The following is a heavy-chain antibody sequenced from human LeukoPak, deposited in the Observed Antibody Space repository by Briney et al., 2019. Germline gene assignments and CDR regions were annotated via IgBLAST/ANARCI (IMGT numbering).Heavy chain of an antibody. D-gene: IGHD3-3*01. CDR3: ARDSVMEY. Sequence: GGSLRLSCAASGFTFRSYNMNWVRQAPGKGLEWVSYISTTSNSIYYADSVKDRFIISRDNAKNSLYLHMDSLRDEDTAVYYCARDSVMEYWGQGTLVTVSS. CDR1: GFTFRSYN. J-gene: IGHJ4*02. V-gene: IGHV3-48*02. CDR2: ISTTSNSI.